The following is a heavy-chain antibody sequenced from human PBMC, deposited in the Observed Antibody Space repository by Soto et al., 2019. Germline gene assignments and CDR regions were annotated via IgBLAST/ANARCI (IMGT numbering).Heavy chain of an antibody. CDR2: INAGNGNT. CDR1: GYTFTSYA. J-gene: IGHJ4*02. D-gene: IGHD2-15*01. V-gene: IGHV1-3*01. CDR3: AIVDATIGSNDY. Sequence: ASVKVSCKASGYTFTSYAMHWVRQAPGQRLEWMGWINAGNGNTKYSQKFQGRVTITADESTSTAYMELSSLRSEDTAVYYCAIVDATIGSNDYWGQGTLVTVSS.